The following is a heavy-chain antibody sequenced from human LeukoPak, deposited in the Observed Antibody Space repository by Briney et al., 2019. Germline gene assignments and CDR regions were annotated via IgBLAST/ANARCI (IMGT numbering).Heavy chain of an antibody. D-gene: IGHD5-18*01. CDR1: GGTFSSSSYY. CDR3: ARRYSYGYVAFDI. J-gene: IGHJ3*02. V-gene: IGHV4-39*07. Sequence: SETLSLTCTVSGGTFSSSSYYWGRIPQPPGKGLEWIGSIYYSGSTYYNPSLKSRVTISLDTSKNQFSLKLSSVTAADTAVYYCARRYSYGYVAFDIWGQGTMVTVSS. CDR2: IYYSGST.